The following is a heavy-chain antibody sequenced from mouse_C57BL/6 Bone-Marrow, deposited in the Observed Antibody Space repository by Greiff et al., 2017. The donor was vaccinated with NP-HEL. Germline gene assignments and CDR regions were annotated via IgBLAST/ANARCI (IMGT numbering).Heavy chain of an antibody. CDR2: ISSGGDYI. D-gene: IGHD1-1*01. Sequence: EVQLVESGEGLVKPGGSLKLSCAASGFTFSSYAMSWVRQTPEKRLEWVAYISSGGDYIYYADTVKSRFTISRDNARNTLYLQMSSLKSEDTAMYYCTIYYGSSYGYFDVWGTGTTVTVSS. V-gene: IGHV5-9-1*02. CDR3: TIYYGSSYGYFDV. CDR1: GFTFSSYA. J-gene: IGHJ1*03.